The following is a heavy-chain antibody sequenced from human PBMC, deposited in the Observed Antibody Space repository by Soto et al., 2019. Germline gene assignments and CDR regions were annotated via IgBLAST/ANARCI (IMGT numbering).Heavy chain of an antibody. CDR3: VKDYSSTNCGGDCYPLFYYGMDV. D-gene: IGHD2-21*02. CDR1: GFTFSSYA. V-gene: IGHV3-64D*08. J-gene: IGHJ6*02. Sequence: GGSLRLSCSASGFTFSSYAMHWVRQAPGKGLEYVSAISSNGGSTYYADSVKGRFTISRDNSKNTLYLQMSSLRAEDTAVYYCVKDYSSTNCGGDCYPLFYYGMDVWGQGTTVTVSS. CDR2: ISSNGGST.